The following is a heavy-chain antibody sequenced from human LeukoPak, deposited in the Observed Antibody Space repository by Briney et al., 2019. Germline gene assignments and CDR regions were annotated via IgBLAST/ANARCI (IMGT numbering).Heavy chain of an antibody. D-gene: IGHD3-3*01. Sequence: ASVKVSCKASGYTFTGYYMHWVRQATGQGLEWMGWMNPNSGNTGYAQKFQGRVTMTRNTSISTAYMELSSLRSEDTAVYYCARWYRLGSMEPHSEYYDFWSGYYNDAFDIWGQGTMVTVSS. CDR3: ARWYRLGSMEPHSEYYDFWSGYYNDAFDI. V-gene: IGHV1-8*02. J-gene: IGHJ3*02. CDR2: MNPNSGNT. CDR1: GYTFTGYY.